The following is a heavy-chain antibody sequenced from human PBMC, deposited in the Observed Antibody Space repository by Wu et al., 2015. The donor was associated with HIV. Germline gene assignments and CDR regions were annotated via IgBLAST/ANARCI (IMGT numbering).Heavy chain of an antibody. CDR1: GYTFTNYY. CDR2: INPSGGAT. V-gene: IGHV1-2*02. CDR3: ARDATPITTEFDF. J-gene: IGHJ4*02. Sequence: QVQLLQSGAEVKKPGASVKVSCGASGYTFTNYYIHWLRQAPGQGLEWMAWINPSGGATIYAEDFEGRVTVTRDTSSETVYMELSGLTSGDTAIYYCARDATPITTEFDFWGQGTLITVSS. D-gene: IGHD4-11*01.